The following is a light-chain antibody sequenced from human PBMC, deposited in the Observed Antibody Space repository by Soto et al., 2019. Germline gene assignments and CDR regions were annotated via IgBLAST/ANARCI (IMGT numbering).Light chain of an antibody. V-gene: IGKV3-11*01. Sequence: EIVLTQSPATLSLLPGERATLSCRASQSVGSSLAWYQHKAGQAPRLLLYDASNRATGIPARVSGSGSGTDFPLTISSLEPEDFAVYYCQQRSSWITFGQGTRLEIE. CDR2: DAS. CDR3: QQRSSWIT. CDR1: QSVGSS. J-gene: IGKJ5*01.